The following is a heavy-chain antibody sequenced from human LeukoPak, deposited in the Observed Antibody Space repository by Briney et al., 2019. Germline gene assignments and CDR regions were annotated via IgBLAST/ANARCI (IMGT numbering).Heavy chain of an antibody. CDR2: IYPGDSDT. V-gene: IGHV5-51*01. CDR3: VRLDSSGWYYFDY. CDR1: GYSFTSDW. D-gene: IGHD6-19*01. J-gene: IGHJ4*02. Sequence: GESLKISCKGSGYSFTSDWIGWVRQMPGKGLESMGIIYPGDSDTKYNPSFQGQVAISADKSISTAYLRWSSLKTSDTAMYYCVRLDSSGWYYFDYWGQGTLVTVSS.